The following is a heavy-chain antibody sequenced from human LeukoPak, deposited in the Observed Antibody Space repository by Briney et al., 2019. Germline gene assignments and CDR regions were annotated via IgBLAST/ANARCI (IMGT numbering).Heavy chain of an antibody. CDR2: MNPNSGNT. V-gene: IGHV1-8*01. J-gene: IGHJ6*03. CDR1: GYTFTSYD. Sequence: ASVKVYCKASGYTFTSYDINWVRQATGQGLEWMGWMNPNSGNTGYAQKFQGRVTMTRNTSISTAYMELSSLRSEDTAVYYCATTGTNSYYYYMDVWGKGTTVTVSS. D-gene: IGHD1-7*01. CDR3: ATTGTNSYYYYMDV.